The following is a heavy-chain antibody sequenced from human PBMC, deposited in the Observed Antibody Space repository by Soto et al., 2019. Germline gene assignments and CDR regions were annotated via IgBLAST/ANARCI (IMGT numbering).Heavy chain of an antibody. Sequence: EVQLVESGGDLIQPGGSLRLSCAASGFTFSGHWMHWVRQVPGKGREWVSRINTDGGSSAYAYSVKGRFTISRDNAKNTLYLQMNGLRAEDTAVYYCAREAGYCSRTSCYRRAFDTWGQGTTVTVS. CDR3: AREAGYCSRTSCYRRAFDT. V-gene: IGHV3-74*03. CDR2: INTDGGSS. J-gene: IGHJ3*02. D-gene: IGHD2-2*01. CDR1: GFTFSGHW.